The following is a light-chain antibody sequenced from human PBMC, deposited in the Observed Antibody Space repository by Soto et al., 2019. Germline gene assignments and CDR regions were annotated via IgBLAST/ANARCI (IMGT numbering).Light chain of an antibody. J-gene: IGKJ1*01. CDR1: QSVNIW. Sequence: DIQMTQFPSALSASVGDRVTITCRASQSVNIWLAWYQQKPGKAPKLLISEASTVETGVPARFSGSGSGTQFTLTISSLHPDDLATYYCQQYNNFWTFGQGTKV. CDR3: QQYNNFWT. CDR2: EAS. V-gene: IGKV1-5*03.